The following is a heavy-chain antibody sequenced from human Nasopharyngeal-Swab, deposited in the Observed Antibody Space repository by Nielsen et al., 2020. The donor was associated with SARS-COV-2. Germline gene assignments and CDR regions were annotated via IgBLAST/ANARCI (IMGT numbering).Heavy chain of an antibody. Sequence: GESLKISCAASGFTFSDYYMSWIRQAPGKGLEWVSYISSSSSYTNYADSVKGRFTISRDNAKNSLYLQMSSLRAEDTAVYYCARDRLEWLLSYYYYGMDVWGQGTTVTVSS. D-gene: IGHD3-3*01. CDR3: ARDRLEWLLSYYYYGMDV. J-gene: IGHJ6*02. CDR1: GFTFSDYY. V-gene: IGHV3-11*05. CDR2: ISSSSSYT.